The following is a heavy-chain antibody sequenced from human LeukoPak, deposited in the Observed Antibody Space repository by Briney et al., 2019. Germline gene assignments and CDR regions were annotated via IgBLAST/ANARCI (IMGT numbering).Heavy chain of an antibody. CDR1: GYTFTSYY. CDR2: INPTGGST. Sequence: ASVKVSCKASGYTFTSYYMHWVRQAPGQGLEWMGLINPTGGSTGYAQKFQGRVTITADKSTSTAYMELSSLRSEDTAVYYCARGRGMTTVTLGGYFDYWGQGTLVTVSS. D-gene: IGHD4-17*01. CDR3: ARGRGMTTVTLGGYFDY. J-gene: IGHJ4*02. V-gene: IGHV1-46*01.